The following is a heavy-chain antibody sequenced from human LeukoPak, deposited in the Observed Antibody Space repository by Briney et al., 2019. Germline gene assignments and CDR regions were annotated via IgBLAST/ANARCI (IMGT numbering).Heavy chain of an antibody. CDR2: IYPGDSDT. CDR3: ARRYYGSGSYVDY. J-gene: IGHJ4*02. Sequence: GESLKISCKGSGYSFTSYWISWVRQMPGKGLEWTGIIYPGDSDTRYSPSFQGQVTISADKSISTAYLQWSSLKASDTAMYYCARRYYGSGSYVDYWGQGTLVTVSS. D-gene: IGHD3-10*01. V-gene: IGHV5-51*01. CDR1: GYSFTSYW.